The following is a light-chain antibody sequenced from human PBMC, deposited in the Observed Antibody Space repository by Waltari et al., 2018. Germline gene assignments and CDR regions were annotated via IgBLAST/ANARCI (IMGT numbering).Light chain of an antibody. CDR3: QHHVRLPAT. Sequence: IVLTPSPGTLSLSPGERATLPCRASQSVNTYLAWYQQKPGQAPRLLIYGAYTRAAGIPDRFSGSGFGTDFSLTISRLEAEDFAVYYCQHHVRLPATFGQGTKVEIK. V-gene: IGKV3-20*01. J-gene: IGKJ1*01. CDR1: QSVNTY. CDR2: GAY.